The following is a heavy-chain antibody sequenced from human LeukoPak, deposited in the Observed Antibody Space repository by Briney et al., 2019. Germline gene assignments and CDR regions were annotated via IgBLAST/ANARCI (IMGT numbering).Heavy chain of an antibody. Sequence: SVKVSCKASGGTFSSYAISWVRQAPGQGLEWMGRIIPIFGTANYAQKFQGRVTITTDESTSTAYMELSSLRSEDTAVYYCAGRSVVVTAIRYYFDYWGQGTLVTVSS. J-gene: IGHJ4*02. D-gene: IGHD2-21*02. CDR2: IIPIFGTA. CDR1: GGTFSSYA. V-gene: IGHV1-69*05. CDR3: AGRSVVVTAIRYYFDY.